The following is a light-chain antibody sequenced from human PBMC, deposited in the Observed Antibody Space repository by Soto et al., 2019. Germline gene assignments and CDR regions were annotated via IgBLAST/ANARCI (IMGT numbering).Light chain of an antibody. V-gene: IGLV2-14*03. J-gene: IGLJ1*01. Sequence: QSVLTQPASVSGSPGQSITISCTGTSSDVGRYNYVSWYQQHPGKAPKLMIYDVNTRPSGVSNRFSGSKSGNTASLTISGLQAEDAADYYCSSFTDSTTQVFGPGTKVTVL. CDR3: SSFTDSTTQV. CDR2: DVN. CDR1: SSDVGRYNY.